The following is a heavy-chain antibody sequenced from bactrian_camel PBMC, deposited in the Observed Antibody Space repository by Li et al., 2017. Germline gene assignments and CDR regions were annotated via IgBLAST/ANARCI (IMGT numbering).Heavy chain of an antibody. D-gene: IGHD8*01. CDR2: IDTGGST. CDR1: GFTYSKYC. CDR3: AADKGKGDFGTCANWNTLELDDFNY. V-gene: IGHV3S1*01. J-gene: IGHJ6*01. Sequence: VQLVESGGGSVAAGGSLRLSCVASGFTYSKYCMAWFRQVPGKEREGVADIDTGGSTSYADSVKGRFTISRDNAKKILYLQMNSLKSEDTAIYYCAADKGKGDFGTCANWNTLELDDFNYWGQRTQVTVS.